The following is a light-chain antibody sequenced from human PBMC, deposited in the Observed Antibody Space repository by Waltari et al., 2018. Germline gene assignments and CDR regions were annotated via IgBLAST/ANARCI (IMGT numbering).Light chain of an antibody. Sequence: AIQMTQSPSSLSASEGDTVTITCRASQGIRNDLGWYQQKPGKATKLLIYAASSLQSGVPSRFSGSGSGTDFTLTISSLQPEDFATYYCLQDYNYPRTFGQGTKVGIK. J-gene: IGKJ1*01. V-gene: IGKV1-6*01. CDR3: LQDYNYPRT. CDR1: QGIRND. CDR2: AAS.